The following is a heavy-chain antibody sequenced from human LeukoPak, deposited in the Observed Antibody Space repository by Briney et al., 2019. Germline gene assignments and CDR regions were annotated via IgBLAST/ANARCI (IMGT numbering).Heavy chain of an antibody. J-gene: IGHJ5*02. V-gene: IGHV4-39*07. CDR1: GGSISSSSYY. CDR3: ARFGELLTRFDP. Sequence: SETLSLTCTVSGGSISSSSYYCGWIRQPPGKGLEWIGSIYYSGSTYYNPSLKSRVTISVDTSKNQFSLKLSSVTAADTAVYYCARFGELLTRFDPWGQGTLVTVSS. CDR2: IYYSGST. D-gene: IGHD3-10*01.